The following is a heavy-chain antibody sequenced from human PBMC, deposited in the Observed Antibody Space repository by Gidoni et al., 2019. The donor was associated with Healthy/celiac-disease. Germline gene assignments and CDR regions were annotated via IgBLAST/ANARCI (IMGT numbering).Heavy chain of an antibody. D-gene: IGHD6-13*01. J-gene: IGHJ2*01. V-gene: IGHV4-34*01. CDR2: INHSGST. Sequence: QVQLQQWGAGLLKPSETLSLTCAVYGGSFSGYYWSWIRQPPGKGLEWIGEINHSGSTNYHPSSKSRVTISVDTSKNQFSLKLSSVTAADTAVYYCARRGAAAAGTRRYWYFDLWGRGTLVTVSS. CDR1: GGSFSGYY. CDR3: ARRGAAAAGTRRYWYFDL.